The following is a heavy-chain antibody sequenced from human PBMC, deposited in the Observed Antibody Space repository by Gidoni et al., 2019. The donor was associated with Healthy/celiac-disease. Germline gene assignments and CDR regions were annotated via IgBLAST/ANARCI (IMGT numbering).Heavy chain of an antibody. J-gene: IGHJ6*02. CDR2: ISGSVGST. CDR1: GFTFSSYA. D-gene: IGHD3-22*01. V-gene: IGHV3-23*01. Sequence: EVQLLESGGGLVQPGGSLRLSCAASGFTFSSYAMSWVRQAPGKGLEWVSAISGSVGSTYYADSVKGRFTISRDNSKNTLYLQMNSLRAEDTAVYYCAKVRDYYDSSGYYYYYYGMDVWGQETTVTVSS. CDR3: AKVRDYYDSSGYYYYYYGMDV.